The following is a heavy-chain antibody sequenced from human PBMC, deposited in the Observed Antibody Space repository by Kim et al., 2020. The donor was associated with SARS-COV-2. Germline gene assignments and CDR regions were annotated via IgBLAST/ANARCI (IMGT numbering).Heavy chain of an antibody. CDR2: IYYSGST. V-gene: IGHV4-59*13. J-gene: IGHJ6*02. D-gene: IGHD3-9*01. Sequence: SETLSLTCTVSGGSISSYYWSWIRQPPGKGLEWVGYIYYSGSTTSNPSLKIRVTITVDTSKNQFPLKLNPVTAADTAVYYCARGNGGWYYDILTGYEYYGMDVWGQGTTVTVSS. CDR1: GGSISSYY. CDR3: ARGNGGWYYDILTGYEYYGMDV.